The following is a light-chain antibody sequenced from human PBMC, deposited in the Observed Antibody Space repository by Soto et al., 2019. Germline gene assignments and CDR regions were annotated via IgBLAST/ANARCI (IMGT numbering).Light chain of an antibody. CDR3: LQDYNYPWT. Sequence: EIVLTQSPATLSVSPGERATLSCRASQSVSSNLAWYQQKPGQAPRLLIYGASTRATGTDFTLTISSLQPEDFATYYCLQDYNYPWTFGQGTKVDIK. J-gene: IGKJ1*01. V-gene: IGKV3-15*01. CDR2: GAS. CDR1: QSVSSN.